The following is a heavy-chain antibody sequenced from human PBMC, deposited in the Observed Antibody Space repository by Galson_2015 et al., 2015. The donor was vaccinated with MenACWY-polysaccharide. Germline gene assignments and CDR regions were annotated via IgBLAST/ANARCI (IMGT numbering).Heavy chain of an antibody. CDR1: GFIFSNYW. CDR2: IKSDASTT. D-gene: IGHD6-6*01. Sequence: SLRLSCATSGFIFSNYWMHWVRQAPGEGLVWVSRIKSDASTTNNADSVKGRFTISRDNAKNTLYLEMNSLRAEDTAVYYCARGITSSNWGQGTLVTVSS. J-gene: IGHJ4*02. V-gene: IGHV3-74*01. CDR3: ARGITSSN.